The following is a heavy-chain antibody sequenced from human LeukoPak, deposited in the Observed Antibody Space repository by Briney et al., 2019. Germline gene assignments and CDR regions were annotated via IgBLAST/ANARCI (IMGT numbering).Heavy chain of an antibody. CDR2: ISYDENTK. CDR1: GFAFSSHA. V-gene: IGHV3-30*04. D-gene: IGHD6-6*01. Sequence: PGRSLRLSCAASGFAFSSHAMHWVRQAPGKGLEWVAVISYDENTKYYADSVKGRFTISRDNSRNTLCLQMNSLRADDTALYYCARDLYSSSSVNWFDPWGQGTLVTVSS. CDR3: ARDLYSSSSVNWFDP. J-gene: IGHJ5*02.